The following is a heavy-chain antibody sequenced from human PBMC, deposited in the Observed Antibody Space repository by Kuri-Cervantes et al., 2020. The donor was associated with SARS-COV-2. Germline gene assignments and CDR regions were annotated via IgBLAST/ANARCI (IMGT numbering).Heavy chain of an antibody. V-gene: IGHV4-34*01. D-gene: IGHD2-2*01. CDR3: AKEIDIVVVPAAPYYYYGMDV. J-gene: IGHJ6*02. CDR1: GGSFSDYY. CDR2: INHTGSA. Sequence: SETLSLTCAVYGGSFSDYYWTWIRQPPGKGLEWIGEINHTGSANYNPSLKSRVTISVDTSKNQFSLKVAPVTAADTAVYYCAKEIDIVVVPAAPYYYYGMDVWGQGTTVTVSS.